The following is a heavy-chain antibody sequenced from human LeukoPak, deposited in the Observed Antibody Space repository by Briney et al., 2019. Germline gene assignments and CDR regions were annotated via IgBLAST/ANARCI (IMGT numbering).Heavy chain of an antibody. Sequence: SETLSLTCTVSGGSISSYYWSWIRQPPGKGLEWIGYIYYSGSTNYSPSLKSRVTISGDTSKNQFSLKLSSVTAADTAVYYCATLWCTSHCYTRDYWGQGTLVTVSS. D-gene: IGHD2-2*02. V-gene: IGHV4-59*01. J-gene: IGHJ4*02. CDR1: GGSISSYY. CDR2: IYYSGST. CDR3: ATLWCTSHCYTRDY.